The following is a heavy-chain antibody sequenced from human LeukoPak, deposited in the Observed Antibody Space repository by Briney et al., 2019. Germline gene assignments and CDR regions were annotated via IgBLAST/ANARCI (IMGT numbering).Heavy chain of an antibody. CDR2: INPNSGGT. D-gene: IGHD2-2*02. V-gene: IGHV1-2*02. CDR3: ARWPYCNSTTCYTGY. J-gene: IGHJ4*02. Sequence: ASVKVSCKASGYTFTDYYIHWVRHAPGQGLEWMGWINPNSGGTNHAQEFQGRVTLTRDTSISTAYMDLSRLTSDHTAVYYCARWPYCNSTTCYTGYWGQGTLVTVSS. CDR1: GYTFTDYY.